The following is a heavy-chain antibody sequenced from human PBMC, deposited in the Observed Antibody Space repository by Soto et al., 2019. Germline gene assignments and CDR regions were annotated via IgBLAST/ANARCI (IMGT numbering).Heavy chain of an antibody. CDR3: AKNLPRTGRFDY. V-gene: IGHV4-39*01. CDR2: LYYSGKT. Sequence: SETLSLPCSLSGASITSTTYFWAWIRQPPEKRLEWVGSLYYSGKTHYNPSLMSRTTISVDRSRNHFSLQVSSMNAADTAVQYCAKNLPRTGRFDYWHQGTVVTVSS. CDR1: GASITSTTYF. J-gene: IGHJ4*02.